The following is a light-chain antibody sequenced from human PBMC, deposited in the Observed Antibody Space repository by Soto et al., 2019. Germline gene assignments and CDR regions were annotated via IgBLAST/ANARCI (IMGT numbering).Light chain of an antibody. V-gene: IGKV1-5*01. CDR3: QQYTNXPLT. CDR1: QSISSW. J-gene: IGKJ4*01. CDR2: EAS. Sequence: DIQMTQSTSTLSASVLYRFVITCRASQSISSWLAWYQQKPGKAPKLLIHEASSLESGVPSRFSGSESGKEFTLTLSGLHAEDFATYCCQQYTNXPLTFGGATKV.